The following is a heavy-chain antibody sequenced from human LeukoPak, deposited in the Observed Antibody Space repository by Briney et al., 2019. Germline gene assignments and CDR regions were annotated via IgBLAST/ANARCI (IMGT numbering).Heavy chain of an antibody. CDR3: ASQYYYGGDTYYFDY. V-gene: IGHV4-61*01. CDR2: IYYSGGT. CDR1: GGSVSSGSYY. J-gene: IGHJ4*02. Sequence: SETLSLTCTVSGGSVSSGSYYWSWIRQPPGKGLEWIGYIYYSGGTNYNPSLKSRVTISVDTSKNQFSLKLSSVTAAVTAVYYCASQYYYGGDTYYFDYWGQGTLVTVSS. D-gene: IGHD3-10*01.